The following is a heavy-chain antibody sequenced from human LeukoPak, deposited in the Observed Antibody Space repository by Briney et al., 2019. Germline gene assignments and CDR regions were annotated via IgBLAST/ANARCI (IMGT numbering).Heavy chain of an antibody. CDR3: ARGFTELTLGLMFDI. D-gene: IGHD4/OR15-4a*01. Sequence: SETMSLTCTVSGGSISSSSYYWAWIRQPPGKGLEWIGTIYYSGSTEFNPSLKSRVTMTVDTSKNQFSLKLSSVTAAETALYFCARGFTELTLGLMFDIWGQGTMTTVSS. V-gene: IGHV4-39*01. CDR1: GGSISSSSYY. J-gene: IGHJ3*02. CDR2: IYYSGST.